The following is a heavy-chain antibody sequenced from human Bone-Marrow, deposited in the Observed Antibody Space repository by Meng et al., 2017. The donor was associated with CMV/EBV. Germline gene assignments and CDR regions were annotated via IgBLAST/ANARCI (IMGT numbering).Heavy chain of an antibody. D-gene: IGHD3-10*01. CDR2: TYYRSKWYS. V-gene: IGHV6-1*01. CDR1: GDSVSGNSVA. Sequence: LRLSCAISGDSVSGNSVAWNWIRQSPSRGLEWLGRTYYRSKWYSEFAVSVKSRINISPDTSTNQFSLQLDSVTPEDTAVYYCTRGADYYGAGGFDSWGQGTLVTVSS. J-gene: IGHJ5*01. CDR3: TRGADYYGAGGFDS.